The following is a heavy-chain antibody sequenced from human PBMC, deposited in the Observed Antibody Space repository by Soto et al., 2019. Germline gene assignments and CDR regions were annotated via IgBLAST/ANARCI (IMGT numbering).Heavy chain of an antibody. J-gene: IGHJ6*02. V-gene: IGHV3-74*01. CDR1: GFTFSSYW. D-gene: IGHD4-17*01. CDR2: INSDGSST. Sequence: GGSLRLSCAASGFTFSSYWMHWVRQAPGKGLVWVSRINSDGSSTSYADSVKGRFTISRDNAKNTLYLQMNSLRAEDTAVYYCASGPNDYGDQPYYYYYGMDVWGQGTTVTVSS. CDR3: ASGPNDYGDQPYYYYYGMDV.